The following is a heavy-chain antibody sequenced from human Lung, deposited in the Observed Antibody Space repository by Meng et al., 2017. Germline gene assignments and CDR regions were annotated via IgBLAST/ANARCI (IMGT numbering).Heavy chain of an antibody. V-gene: IGHV4-34*01. CDR2: INHSGST. J-gene: IGHJ4*02. D-gene: IGHD4-11*01. CDR3: ARGPTTMAHDFDY. CDR1: GGSFSDYY. Sequence: QVQLQEWGAGLFKPSETLSVTAVCSGGSFSDYYWSWIRQPPGKGLEWIGEINHSGSTNYNPSLESRATISVDTSQNNLSLKLSSVTAADSAVYYCARGPTTMAHDFDYWGQGTLVTVSS.